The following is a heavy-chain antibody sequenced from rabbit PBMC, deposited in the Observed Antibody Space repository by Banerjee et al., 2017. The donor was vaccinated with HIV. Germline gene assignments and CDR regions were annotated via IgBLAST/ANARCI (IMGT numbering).Heavy chain of an antibody. J-gene: IGHJ4*01. CDR1: GFSLSSSYY. V-gene: IGHV1S40*01. Sequence: QSLEESGGDLVKPGASLTLTCTASGFSLSSSYYMCWVRQAPGKGLEWIACINAGSSGSTYVASWAKGRFTISKTSSTTVTLQMTSLTAADTATYFCARDLAGVIGWNFGLWGPGTLVTVS. D-gene: IGHD4-1*01. CDR3: ARDLAGVIGWNFGL. CDR2: INAGSSGST.